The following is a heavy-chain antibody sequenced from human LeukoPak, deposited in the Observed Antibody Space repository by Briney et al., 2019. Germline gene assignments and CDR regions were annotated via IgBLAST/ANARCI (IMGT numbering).Heavy chain of an antibody. D-gene: IGHD6-19*01. V-gene: IGHV4-59*01. CDR2: ISYSGST. J-gene: IGHJ4*02. CDR1: GGSISSDY. CDR3: AREAVSGWYDYFDY. Sequence: SETLSLTCTVSGGSISSDYWSWIRQPPGKGLEWIGYISYSGSTNYNPSLKSRVTISVDTSKNQFSLKLTSVTAADTAVYYCAREAVSGWYDYFDYWGQGTLVTVSS.